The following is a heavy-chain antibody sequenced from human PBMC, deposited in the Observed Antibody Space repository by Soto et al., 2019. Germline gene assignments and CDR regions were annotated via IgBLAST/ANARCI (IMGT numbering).Heavy chain of an antibody. CDR1: GVSISSYY. V-gene: IGHV4-59*01. D-gene: IGHD3-3*01. Sequence: SETLSLTCSVSGVSISSYYWSWIRQPPGKGLEWIGYIYYSGSTNYNPSLKNRVTISVDTSKNQFSLRLSSVTAADTVVYYCARVLQTDSWSDYRWFDPWGQGTLV. CDR3: ARVLQTDSWSDYRWFDP. CDR2: IYYSGST. J-gene: IGHJ5*02.